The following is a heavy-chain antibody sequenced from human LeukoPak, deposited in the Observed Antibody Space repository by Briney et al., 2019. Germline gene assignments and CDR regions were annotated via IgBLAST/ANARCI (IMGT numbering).Heavy chain of an antibody. CDR2: IIPIFGTA. Sequence: ASVKVSCKASGGTFSSYAISWVRQAPGQGLEWMGGIIPIFGTANYAQKFQGRVTITADTSTSTAYMELRSLRSDDTAVYYCARVTVKSHYYYYGMDVWGQGTTVTVSS. CDR1: GGTFSSYA. J-gene: IGHJ6*02. D-gene: IGHD2-8*02. V-gene: IGHV1-69*06. CDR3: ARVTVKSHYYYYGMDV.